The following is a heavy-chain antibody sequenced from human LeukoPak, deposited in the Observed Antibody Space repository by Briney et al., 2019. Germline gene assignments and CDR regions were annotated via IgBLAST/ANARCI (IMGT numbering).Heavy chain of an antibody. V-gene: IGHV3-9*01. J-gene: IGHJ6*02. CDR1: GFTFDDYA. CDR2: ISWNSGSI. D-gene: IGHD3-22*01. CDR3: AKAYYYDSSGYNFGYGMDV. Sequence: GRSLRLSCADSGFTFDDYAMHWVRQAPGKGLEWVSGISWNSGSIGYADSVKGRFTISRDNAKNSLYLQMNSLRAEDTALYCCAKAYYYDSSGYNFGYGMDVWGQGTTVTVSS.